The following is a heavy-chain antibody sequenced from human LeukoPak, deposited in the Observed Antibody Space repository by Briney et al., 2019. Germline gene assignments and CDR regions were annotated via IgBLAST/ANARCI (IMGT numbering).Heavy chain of an antibody. J-gene: IGHJ3*02. CDR3: ARLHSGRYYGDAFDI. CDR1: GLTLSNVW. Sequence: GGSLRLSCAVSGLTLSNVWMTWVRQAPGKGLEWVANIKEDGSEKYSVDSVRGRFTVSRENAKNSLYLQMNSLRVEDTAVYYCARLHSGRYYGDAFDIWGQGTMVTVSS. CDR2: IKEDGSEK. V-gene: IGHV3-7*03. D-gene: IGHD1-26*01.